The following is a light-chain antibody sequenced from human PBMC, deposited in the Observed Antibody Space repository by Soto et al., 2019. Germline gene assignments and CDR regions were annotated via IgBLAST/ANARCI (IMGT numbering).Light chain of an antibody. CDR3: QQYGSSPPT. J-gene: IGKJ5*01. V-gene: IGKV3-20*01. CDR1: QSVTNSF. CDR2: GAS. Sequence: EILLAQSPGTLSLSPAERATLSCGASQSVTNSFLAWYQQKHGQAPRLLIYGASRRATGIPDRFTGSGYGTDFTLTISRLEPEDFAVYYCQQYGSSPPTFGQGTRLEIK.